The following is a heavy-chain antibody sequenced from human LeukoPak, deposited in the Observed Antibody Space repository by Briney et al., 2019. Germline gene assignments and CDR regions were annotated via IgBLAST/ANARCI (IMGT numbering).Heavy chain of an antibody. CDR1: GGSFSGYY. CDR2: IYASGGT. V-gene: IGHV4-4*09. CDR3: ARLTGYQQPNGAYYYYMDV. D-gene: IGHD6-13*01. Sequence: SETLSLTCAVYGGSFSGYYWSWIRQPPGKGLEWIGYIYASGGTNYNPSLKSRVTISVDTSKNQFSLRLGSVTAADTAMYYCARLTGYQQPNGAYYYYMDVWGKGTTVTVSS. J-gene: IGHJ6*03.